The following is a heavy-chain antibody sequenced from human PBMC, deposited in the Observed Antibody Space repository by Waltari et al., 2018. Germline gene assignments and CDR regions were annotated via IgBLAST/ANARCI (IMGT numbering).Heavy chain of an antibody. CDR1: GYTFTGYY. J-gene: IGHJ4*02. D-gene: IGHD3-10*01. CDR2: INPNSGGT. Sequence: QVQLVQSGAEVKKPGASVKVSCKASGYTFTGYYMHWVRQAPGQGLEWMGWINPNSGGTNYAQKFQGRVTMTRDTSISTAYMELSRLRSDDTAVYYCARLPRFGRGSGSYYSHWGQGTLVTVSS. CDR3: ARLPRFGRGSGSYYSH. V-gene: IGHV1-2*02.